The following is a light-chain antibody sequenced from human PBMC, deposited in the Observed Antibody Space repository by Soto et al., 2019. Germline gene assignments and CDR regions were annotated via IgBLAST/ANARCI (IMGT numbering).Light chain of an antibody. CDR1: QDISSY. CDR3: QQLNSYYIFT. CDR2: AAS. Sequence: DIQLTQSPSFLSASVGDRVTITCRASQDISSYLAWYQQKPGKAPKLLIYAASSLQSGVPSRFSGSGSGTEFTLTISNIQPEDFATYYCQQLNSYYIFTFGPGTKVDIK. V-gene: IGKV1-9*01. J-gene: IGKJ3*01.